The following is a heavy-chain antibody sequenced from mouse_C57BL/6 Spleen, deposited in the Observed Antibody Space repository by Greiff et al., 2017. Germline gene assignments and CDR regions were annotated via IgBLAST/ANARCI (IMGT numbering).Heavy chain of an antibody. D-gene: IGHD4-1*01. V-gene: IGHV1-22*01. CDR2: INPNNGGT. J-gene: IGHJ2*01. CDR1: GYTFTDYN. CDR3: ARTGTYFDY. Sequence: VQLKESGPELVKPGASVKMSCKASGYTFTDYNMHWVKQSHGKSLEWIGYINPNNGGTSYNQKFKGKATLTVNKSSSTAYMELRSLTSEDSAVYYCARTGTYFDYWGQGTTLTVSS.